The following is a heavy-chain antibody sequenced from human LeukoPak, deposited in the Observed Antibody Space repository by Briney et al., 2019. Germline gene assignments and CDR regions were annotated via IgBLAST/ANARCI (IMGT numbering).Heavy chain of an antibody. V-gene: IGHV4-59*01. CDR3: ARVTRSYYGSGTYSYFFDY. J-gene: IGHJ4*02. Sequence: PSETLSLTCTVAGGSISNYYWSWIRQPPGKGLEWIGYIYNSGSTNYNPSLKSRVTISVDTSKNQFSLKLSSVTAADTAVYYCARVTRSYYGSGTYSYFFDYWGQGTLVSVSS. CDR2: IYNSGST. CDR1: GGSISNYY. D-gene: IGHD3-10*01.